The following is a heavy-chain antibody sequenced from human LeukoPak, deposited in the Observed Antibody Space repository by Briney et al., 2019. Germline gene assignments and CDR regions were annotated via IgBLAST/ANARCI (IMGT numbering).Heavy chain of an antibody. D-gene: IGHD3-3*01. CDR2: IKQDGSER. CDR1: GFTLSSYW. CDR3: ARSAGDFWSGYFRGLWFDY. Sequence: GSLRHTCAASGFTLSSYWMSCVRLAPGKELAWVANIKQDGSERYHVDSVKGRLTISRDNAKNSLYLQMNSLRAEDTAVYYCARSAGDFWSGYFRGLWFDYWGQGTLVTVSS. V-gene: IGHV3-7*01. J-gene: IGHJ4*02.